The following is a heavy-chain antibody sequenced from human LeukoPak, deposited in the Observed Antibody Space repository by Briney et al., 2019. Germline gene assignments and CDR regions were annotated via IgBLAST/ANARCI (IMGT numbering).Heavy chain of an antibody. CDR1: GGSIRSSNW. D-gene: IGHD3-22*01. V-gene: IGHV4-4*02. J-gene: IGHJ4*02. CDR2: IYHTGNT. Sequence: SGTLSLTCAVSGGSIRSSNWWSWVRQPPGKGLEWIGEIYHTGNTNYNPSLKSRVTISVDKSKNQFSLKLSSVTAADTAVYHCATETYYDSSGPHFDYWGQGTLVTVSS. CDR3: ATETYYDSSGPHFDY.